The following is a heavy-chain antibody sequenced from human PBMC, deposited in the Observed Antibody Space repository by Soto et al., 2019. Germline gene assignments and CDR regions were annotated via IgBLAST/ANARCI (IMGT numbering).Heavy chain of an antibody. Sequence: GGSLRLSCAASGFTFSSYGMHWVRQAPGKGLEWVAVISYDGSNKYYADSVKGRFTISRDNSKNTLYLQMNSLRAEDTAVYYCAKEEEYYYVSGSNKPPYYYYGMDVWGQGTTVSVSS. D-gene: IGHD3-10*01. CDR2: ISYDGSNK. CDR3: AKEEEYYYVSGSNKPPYYYYGMDV. CDR1: GFTFSSYG. V-gene: IGHV3-30*18. J-gene: IGHJ6*02.